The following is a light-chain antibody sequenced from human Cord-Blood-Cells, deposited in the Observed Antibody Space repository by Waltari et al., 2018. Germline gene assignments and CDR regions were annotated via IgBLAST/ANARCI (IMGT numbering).Light chain of an antibody. Sequence: QSALTQPASVSRSPGQSLPIPCPGTRREVGSSNLVSWYQQHPGKAPKLMIYEVSKRPSGVSNRFSGSKSGNTASLTISGLQAEDEADYYCCSYAGSSTLFGGGTKLTVL. V-gene: IGLV2-23*02. CDR3: CSYAGSSTL. CDR2: EVS. J-gene: IGLJ2*01. CDR1: RREVGSSNL.